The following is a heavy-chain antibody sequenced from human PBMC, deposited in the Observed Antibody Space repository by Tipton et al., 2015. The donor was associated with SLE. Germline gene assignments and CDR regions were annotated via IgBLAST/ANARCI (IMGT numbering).Heavy chain of an antibody. Sequence: TLSLTCTVSGGSISGYYWGWIRQHPGKGLAGVGDIYDSGTTHYNPSPKSRIVITVDTSTNRFSLTLNSVTAADTAVYYWARDRPAHCGADCYSAVDPWGQRALGTVSS. D-gene: IGHD2-21*01. CDR3: ARDRPAHCGADCYSAVDP. CDR2: IYDSGTT. CDR1: GGSISGYY. V-gene: IGHV4-31*03. J-gene: IGHJ5*02.